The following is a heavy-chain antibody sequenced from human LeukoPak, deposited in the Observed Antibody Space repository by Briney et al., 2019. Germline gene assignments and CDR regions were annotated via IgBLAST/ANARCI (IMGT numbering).Heavy chain of an antibody. V-gene: IGHV3-48*01. CDR1: GFTFSSYS. CDR3: ARVKQREYASEIDY. CDR2: ISSSSSSI. D-gene: IGHD6-25*01. J-gene: IGHJ4*02. Sequence: PGGSLRLSCAASGFTFSSYSMNWVRQAPGKGLEWVSYISSSSSSIYYADSVKGRFIISRDNAKKPLYLQMNSLRAEDTAVYYCARVKQREYASEIDYWGQGTLVTVSS.